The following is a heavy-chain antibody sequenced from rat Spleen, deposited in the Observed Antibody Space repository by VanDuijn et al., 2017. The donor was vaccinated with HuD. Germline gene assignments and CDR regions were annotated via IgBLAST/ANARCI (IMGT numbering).Heavy chain of an antibody. V-gene: IGHV5-22*01. CDR2: ISYEGNTA. CDR3: TRGGNNLFDY. D-gene: IGHD1-10*01. Sequence: EVQLVESGGVLVQPGRSMKLSCAASGFTFSDYYMAWVRQAPKKGLEWVASISYEGNTAFYGDSMKGRFTISRDNAKSTLYLQISSLRSEDTATYYCTRGGNNLFDYWGQGVMVTVSS. J-gene: IGHJ2*01. CDR1: GFTFSDYY.